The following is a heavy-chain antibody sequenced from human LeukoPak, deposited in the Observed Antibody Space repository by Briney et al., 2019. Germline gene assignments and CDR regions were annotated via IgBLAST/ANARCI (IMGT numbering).Heavy chain of an antibody. CDR2: INSDGSDT. CDR3: AKVGADYDILTGNFDY. J-gene: IGHJ4*02. Sequence: GGSLRLSCAASGFTFSSYWMHWVRQAPGKGLVWVSRINSDGSDTNYADSVKGRFTISRDNAKNTLYLQMNSLRAEDTAVYYCAKVGADYDILTGNFDYWGQGTLVTVSS. V-gene: IGHV3-74*01. CDR1: GFTFSSYW. D-gene: IGHD3-9*01.